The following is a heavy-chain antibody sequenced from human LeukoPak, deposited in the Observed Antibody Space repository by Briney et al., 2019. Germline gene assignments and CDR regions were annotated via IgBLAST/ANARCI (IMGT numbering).Heavy chain of an antibody. CDR1: EFTFSRYW. CDR3: ARVDCSGGSCYFDY. J-gene: IGHJ4*02. D-gene: IGHD2-15*01. CDR2: INSDGSST. Sequence: GGSLRLTCAASEFTFSRYWMHWVRQTPGKGLVRVSRINSDGSSTRYADSVKGRFTISRDNAKNTLDLQMSSLRAEDTAVYYCARVDCSGGSCYFDYWGQGTLVTVSS. V-gene: IGHV3-74*01.